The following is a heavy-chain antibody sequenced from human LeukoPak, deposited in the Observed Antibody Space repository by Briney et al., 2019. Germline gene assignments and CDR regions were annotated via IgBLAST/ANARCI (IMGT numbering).Heavy chain of an antibody. CDR3: ARGGNVLRFLEWLLSPYGMDV. D-gene: IGHD3-3*01. Sequence: PGESLRLSCAASGFTFSSYAMHWVRQAPGKGLEYVSAISSNGGSTYYANSVKGRFTISRDNSKNTLYLQMGSLRAEDMAVYYCARGGNVLRFLEWLLSPYGMDVWGQGTTVTVSS. CDR1: GFTFSSYA. J-gene: IGHJ6*02. V-gene: IGHV3-64*01. CDR2: ISSNGGST.